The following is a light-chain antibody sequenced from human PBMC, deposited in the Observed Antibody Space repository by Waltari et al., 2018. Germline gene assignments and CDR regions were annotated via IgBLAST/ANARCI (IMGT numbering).Light chain of an antibody. Sequence: QSALTQPAPVSESPGQSITISCTGTTGDVGAYNYFSWYQQLPGKAPKPLIYDVANRPSGVPARFSGSKSGNTASLIISGLQAEDEADYYCCSLTSSRTVIFGGGTKLTVL. CDR3: CSLTSSRTVI. CDR1: TGDVGAYNY. V-gene: IGLV2-14*03. J-gene: IGLJ2*01. CDR2: DVA.